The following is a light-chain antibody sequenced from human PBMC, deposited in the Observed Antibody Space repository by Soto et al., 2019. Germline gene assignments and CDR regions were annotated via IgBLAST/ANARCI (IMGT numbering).Light chain of an antibody. CDR3: QQSYSTPRT. CDR1: QSVFNY. Sequence: DIQMTQSPSSLSASVGDRVTITCRASQSVFNYFTWYQHKPGKAPKLLIYAASSFQDGVPSRFRGSGSGTDFTLTISSLQPEDFATDYCQQSYSTPRTFGKGTKLEIK. V-gene: IGKV1-39*01. CDR2: AAS. J-gene: IGKJ2*01.